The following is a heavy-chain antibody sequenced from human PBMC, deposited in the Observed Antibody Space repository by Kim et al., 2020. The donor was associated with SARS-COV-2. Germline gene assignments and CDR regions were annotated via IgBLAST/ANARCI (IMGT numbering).Heavy chain of an antibody. CDR3: VKGISGCYYVAAFFDY. Sequence: GGSLRLSCAASGFTFSSYAMRWVRQAPGKGLEWVAVIYCGGSSKYYVDSVKGRFTISRDNSKNTLYLQMNSLRAEDTAVYYCVKGISGCYYVAAFFDY. CDR2: IYCGGSSK. J-gene: IGHJ4*01. V-gene: IGHV3-NL1*01. CDR1: GFTFSSYA. D-gene: IGHD1-26*01.